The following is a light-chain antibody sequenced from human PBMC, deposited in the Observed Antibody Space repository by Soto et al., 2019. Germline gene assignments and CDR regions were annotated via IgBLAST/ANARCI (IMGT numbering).Light chain of an antibody. Sequence: DIQITQSASTLSASVVDRVTLTCRASQSISSWLAWFQQKPGKAPKLLIYKASSLESGVPSRFSGSASGTEFTLTISSLQPDDVATYYCQQYNSYPWTFGQGTKVDIK. CDR1: QSISSW. CDR2: KAS. J-gene: IGKJ1*01. CDR3: QQYNSYPWT. V-gene: IGKV1-5*03.